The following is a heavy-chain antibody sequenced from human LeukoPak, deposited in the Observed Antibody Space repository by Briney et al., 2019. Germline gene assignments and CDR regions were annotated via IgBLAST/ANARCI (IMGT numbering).Heavy chain of an antibody. Sequence: SETLSLTCTLSGGSLSSSSYYWGWIRQPPGKGLEWIGSIYYSGSTYYNPSLKSRVTISVDTSKNQFSLKLSSVTAADTAVYYRARISAVAGLDYWGQGTLVTVSS. CDR2: IYYSGST. V-gene: IGHV4-39*01. J-gene: IGHJ4*02. CDR1: GGSLSSSSYY. D-gene: IGHD6-19*01. CDR3: ARISAVAGLDY.